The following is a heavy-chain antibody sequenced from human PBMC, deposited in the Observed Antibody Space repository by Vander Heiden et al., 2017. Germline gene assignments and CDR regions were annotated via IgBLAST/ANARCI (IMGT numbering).Heavy chain of an antibody. J-gene: IGHJ6*02. D-gene: IGHD6-13*01. V-gene: IGHV4-31*03. CDR2: IYYSGST. CDR1: GGSIRSGGYY. CDR3: ARDQPLAAAHGRDYYYGMDV. Sequence: QVQLQESGPGLVKPSQTLSLTCTVAGGSIRSGGYYWSWIRQHPGKGLEWIGYIYYSGSTYYNPSLKSRVTISVDTSKNQFSLKLSSVTAADTAVYYCARDQPLAAAHGRDYYYGMDVWGQGTTVTVSS.